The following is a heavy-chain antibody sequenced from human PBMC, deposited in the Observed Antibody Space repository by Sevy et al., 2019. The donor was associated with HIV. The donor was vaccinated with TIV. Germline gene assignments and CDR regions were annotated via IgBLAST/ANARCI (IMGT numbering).Heavy chain of an antibody. D-gene: IGHD4-17*01. CDR3: VRDLPPSATTVAHFDY. CDR2: ITSSAANK. CDR1: GFTFSSYE. Sequence: GGSLRLSCAASGFTFSSYEMNWVRQAPGEGPEWVSSITSSAANKYYSDSVKGRFTISRDNAKNSLFLQMNSLRAEDTAGYYCVRDLPPSATTVAHFDYWGQGTLVTVSS. J-gene: IGHJ4*02. V-gene: IGHV3-48*03.